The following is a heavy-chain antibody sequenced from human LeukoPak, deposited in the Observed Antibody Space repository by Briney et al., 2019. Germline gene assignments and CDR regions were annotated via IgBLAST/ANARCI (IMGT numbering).Heavy chain of an antibody. D-gene: IGHD6-6*01. V-gene: IGHV1-46*01. CDR1: GYAFTSYY. Sequence: GASVKVSCKASGYAFTSYYMHWVRQAPGQGLEWMGIINPSGGSTSYAQKLQGRVTMTRDMSTSTVYMELSSLRSEDTAVYYCARGRVVQAARPPGYHYMDVWGKGTTVTVSS. J-gene: IGHJ6*03. CDR3: ARGRVVQAARPPGYHYMDV. CDR2: INPSGGST.